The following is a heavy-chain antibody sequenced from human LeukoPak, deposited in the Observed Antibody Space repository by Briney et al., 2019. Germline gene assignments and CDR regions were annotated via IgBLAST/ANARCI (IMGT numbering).Heavy chain of an antibody. D-gene: IGHD6-19*01. CDR3: ARGTFGHSSGWYVMSHWFDP. CDR2: IYSGGST. J-gene: IGHJ5*02. Sequence: GGSLRLSWAASEFSVGSNYMTWVRQAAGKGLEWVSLIYSGGSTYYADSVKGRFTISRDNSKNTLYLQMNSLRAEDTAVYYCARGTFGHSSGWYVMSHWFDPWGQGTLVTVSS. V-gene: IGHV3-66*01. CDR1: EFSVGSNY.